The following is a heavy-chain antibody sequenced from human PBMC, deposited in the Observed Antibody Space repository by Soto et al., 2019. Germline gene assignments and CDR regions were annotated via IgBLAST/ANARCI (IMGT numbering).Heavy chain of an antibody. V-gene: IGHV4-30-4*01. Sequence: SETLSLTCTVSGGSISSDDYYWSWIRQAPGRGLEWIGYIHSSGSIYYNPSLKSRATMSIDTAGNQFSLKVSSVTVADTAVYYCARDLDGLHDDTSGPFPRPGWGQGTLVTVS. D-gene: IGHD3-22*01. CDR3: ARDLDGLHDDTSGPFPRPG. J-gene: IGHJ1*01. CDR2: IHSSGSI. CDR1: GGSISSDDYY.